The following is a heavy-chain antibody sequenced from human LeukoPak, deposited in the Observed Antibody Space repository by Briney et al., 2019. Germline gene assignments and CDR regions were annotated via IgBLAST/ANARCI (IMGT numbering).Heavy chain of an antibody. CDR2: ISYDGSNK. CDR1: GFTFSSYG. Sequence: GGSLRLSCAASGFTFSSYGMHWVRQAPGKGLEWVAVISYDGSNKYYADSVKGRFTISRDNSKNTLYLQMNSLRAEDTAVYYCTTDPRYYYDSSGLYWGQGTLVTVSS. D-gene: IGHD3-22*01. V-gene: IGHV3-30*03. CDR3: TTDPRYYYDSSGLY. J-gene: IGHJ4*02.